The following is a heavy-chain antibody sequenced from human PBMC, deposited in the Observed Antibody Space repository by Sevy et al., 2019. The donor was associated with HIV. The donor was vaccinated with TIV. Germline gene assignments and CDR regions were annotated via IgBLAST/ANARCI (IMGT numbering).Heavy chain of an antibody. CDR1: GGSISSYY. V-gene: IGHV4-59*01. CDR2: IYYSGST. Sequence: SETLSLTCTVSGGSISSYYWSWIRQPPGKGLEWIGYIYYSGSTNYNPSLKSRVTISVDTSKNQFSLKLGSVTAADTAVYYCAREGIGSGWYYFDYWGQGTLVTVSS. CDR3: AREGIGSGWYYFDY. D-gene: IGHD6-19*01. J-gene: IGHJ4*02.